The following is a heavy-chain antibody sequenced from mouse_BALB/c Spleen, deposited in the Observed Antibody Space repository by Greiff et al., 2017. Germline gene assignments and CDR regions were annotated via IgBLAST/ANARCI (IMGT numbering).Heavy chain of an antibody. CDR2: IDPANGNT. CDR1: GFNIKDTY. D-gene: IGHD1-2*01. J-gene: IGHJ3*01. CDR3: ARGELRLPFAY. Sequence: EVQRVESGAELVKPGASVKLSCTASGFNIKDTYMHWVKQRPEQGLEWIGRIDPANGNTKYDPKFQGKATITADTSSNTAYLQLSSLTSEDTAVYYCARGELRLPFAYWGQGTLVTVSA. V-gene: IGHV14-3*02.